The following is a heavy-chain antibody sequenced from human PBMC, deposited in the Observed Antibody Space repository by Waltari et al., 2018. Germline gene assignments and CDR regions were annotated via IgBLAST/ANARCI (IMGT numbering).Heavy chain of an antibody. Sequence: QVQLQESGPGLVKPSETLSLPCAGPGYSLSSGYYWGWLRQPPGKGLEWIGSIYHSGSTYYNPSLKSRVTISVDTSKNQFSLKLSSVTAADTAVYYCARGGDYITRFDPWGQGTLVTVSS. CDR3: ARGGDYITRFDP. CDR1: GYSLSSGYY. V-gene: IGHV4-38-2*01. J-gene: IGHJ5*02. D-gene: IGHD4-17*01. CDR2: IYHSGST.